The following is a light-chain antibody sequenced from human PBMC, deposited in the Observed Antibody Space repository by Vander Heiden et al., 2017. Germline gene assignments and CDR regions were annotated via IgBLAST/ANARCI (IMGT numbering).Light chain of an antibody. CDR2: DAS. CDR3: QQSYTIPLT. CDR1: QSISSF. V-gene: IGKV1-39*01. Sequence: DIQITHSPSSLSASVGDRVTITCRASQSISSFLNWHQQKPGKAPNLLMYDASTLQSGVPARFTAIGSGTDFTLTSSSLKAEDFATYYCQQSYTIPLTFGQGTKLGIK. J-gene: IGKJ2*01.